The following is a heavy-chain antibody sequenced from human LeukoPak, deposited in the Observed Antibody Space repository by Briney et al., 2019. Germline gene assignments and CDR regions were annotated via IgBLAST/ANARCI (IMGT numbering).Heavy chain of an antibody. Sequence: ASVKVSCKASGYTFTSYYMHWVRQAPGQGLEWMGIINPSGGSTSYAQKFQGRVTMTRDTSTSTVYMELSSLRSEDTAVYYCARSYGGNSGVTITDYYYYYYMDVWGKGTTVTVSS. V-gene: IGHV1-46*01. CDR3: ARSYGGNSGVTITDYYYYYYMDV. D-gene: IGHD4-23*01. CDR2: INPSGGST. J-gene: IGHJ6*03. CDR1: GYTFTSYY.